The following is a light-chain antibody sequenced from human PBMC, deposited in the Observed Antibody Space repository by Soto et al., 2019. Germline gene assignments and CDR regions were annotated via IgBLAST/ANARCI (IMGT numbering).Light chain of an antibody. CDR1: HSISTH. Sequence: DIQLTHSPPSLSASVGDRVTITCRASHSISTHFNWYQQKPGKAPSLLIYTTSSLQSGGPSRFSGSRSGTDFTLTIGCLQHAGCAIYYCQQCYSSPFTFGLGTKVQIK. V-gene: IGKV1-39*01. CDR2: TTS. CDR3: QQCYSSPFT. J-gene: IGKJ4*01.